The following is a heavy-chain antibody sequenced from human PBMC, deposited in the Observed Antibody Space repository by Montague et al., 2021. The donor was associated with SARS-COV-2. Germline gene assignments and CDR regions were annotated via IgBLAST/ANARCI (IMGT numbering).Heavy chain of an antibody. J-gene: IGHJ4*02. CDR3: ARTSASSDY. CDR2: SYYRSKWYN. CDR1: GDSVSRNSAA. V-gene: IGHV6-1*01. Sequence: CAISGDSVSRNSAACNWNRQTPSSGLEWLGRSYYRSKWYNDYAVSVKSRITINPDTSKNQISLQLNSVTPEDTAVYYCARTSASSDYWGQGTLVTVSS. D-gene: IGHD1-26*01.